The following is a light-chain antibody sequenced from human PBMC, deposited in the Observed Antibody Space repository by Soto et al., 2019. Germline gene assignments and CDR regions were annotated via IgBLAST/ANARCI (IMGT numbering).Light chain of an antibody. CDR1: SSDVGGYHY. J-gene: IGLJ2*01. V-gene: IGLV2-14*01. CDR3: SSYTSSSTLV. CDR2: EVS. Sequence: QSVLTQPASVSGSPGQSITISCTGTSSDVGGYHYVSWYQQHPGKAPKLMIYEVSNRPSGVSNRFSGSKSGNTASLTISGLQAEDEADYYCSSYTSSSTLVFGGGTKLTV.